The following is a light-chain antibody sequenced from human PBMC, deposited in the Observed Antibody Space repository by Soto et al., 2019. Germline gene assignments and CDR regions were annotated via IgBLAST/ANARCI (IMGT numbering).Light chain of an antibody. CDR1: SSNIGNND. J-gene: IGLJ2*01. CDR3: GTWDTSLSGVV. CDR2: DSN. V-gene: IGLV1-51*01. Sequence: QSVLTQPPSVSAAPGQTVTISCSGSSSNIGNNDVSWYQQLPGTAPKLLIYDSNRRPSGIPDRFSGSKSGTSATLGITGLQAGDEADYYCGTWDTSLSGVVFGGGTKVTVL.